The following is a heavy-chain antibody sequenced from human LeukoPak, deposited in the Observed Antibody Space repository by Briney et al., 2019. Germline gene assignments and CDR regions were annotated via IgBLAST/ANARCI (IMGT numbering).Heavy chain of an antibody. V-gene: IGHV4-59*08. CDR2: IYYSGCT. CDR1: GGSISSYY. D-gene: IGHD1-7*01. Sequence: SETLSLTCTVSGGSISSYYWSWIRQPPGKGLEWIGYIYYSGCTNYNPSLKSRVTISVDTSKNQFSLKLSSVTAADTAVYYCARRLGAGTTSGYNWFDPWGQGTLVTVSS. J-gene: IGHJ5*02. CDR3: ARRLGAGTTSGYNWFDP.